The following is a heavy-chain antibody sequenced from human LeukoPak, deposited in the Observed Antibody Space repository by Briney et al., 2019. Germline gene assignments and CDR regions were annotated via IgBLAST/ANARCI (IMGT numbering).Heavy chain of an antibody. Sequence: SETQSLTCTVSGGSISSSPYYWGWIRQPPGKGLEWIGSIYYSGNTYYNASLKSQVSISIDTSKNQFSLKLTSVTAADTAVYYCARQTGSGLFILPGGQGTLVTVSS. V-gene: IGHV4-39*01. CDR3: ARQTGSGLFILP. J-gene: IGHJ4*02. D-gene: IGHD3/OR15-3a*01. CDR1: GGSISSSPYY. CDR2: IYYSGNT.